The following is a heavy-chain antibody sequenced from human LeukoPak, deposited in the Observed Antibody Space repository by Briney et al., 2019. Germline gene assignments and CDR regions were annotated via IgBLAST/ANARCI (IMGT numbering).Heavy chain of an antibody. CDR2: INSDGSST. D-gene: IGHD4-11*01. V-gene: IGHV3-74*01. CDR3: ARAAYSNYATEPDY. J-gene: IGHJ4*02. Sequence: GGSLRLSCAASGFTFSSYWMHWVRQAPGKGLVWVSRINSDGSSTSYADSVKGRFTISRDNAKNTLYLQMNSLRAEDTAAYYCARAAYSNYATEPDYWGQGTLVTVSS. CDR1: GFTFSSYW.